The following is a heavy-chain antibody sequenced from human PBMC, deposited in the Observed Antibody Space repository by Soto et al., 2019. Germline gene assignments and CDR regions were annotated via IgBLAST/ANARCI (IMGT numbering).Heavy chain of an antibody. CDR1: GFTLSNYW. J-gene: IGHJ4*02. CDR2: INREGSST. D-gene: IGHD6-19*01. V-gene: IGHV3-74*01. Sequence: EVQLVESGGALVQPGGSLRLSCAASGFTLSNYWMHWVRQAPGKGLEWVSRINREGSSTSYADSVKGRFTISRDSAKNTLYLQMISLRVEDTAMYYCTRDPAPIGWYDYWGQGTLVTVSS. CDR3: TRDPAPIGWYDY.